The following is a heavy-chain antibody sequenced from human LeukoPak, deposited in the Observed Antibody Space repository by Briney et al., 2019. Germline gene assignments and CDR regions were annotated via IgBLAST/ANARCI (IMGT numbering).Heavy chain of an antibody. V-gene: IGHV4-59*13. CDR1: GSTTNNF. J-gene: IGHJ5*01. D-gene: IGHD1-26*01. CDR3: ATRPAGNTWDAIFDF. Sequence: PSETLSLTCTLFGSTTNNFRSWIGPPPGKGLEWIGYIYYTGATDYNPALKRRVAMSVDTAATQLSLKLSSVTTADTAVYYCATRPAGNTWDAIFDFWSRGTLVTVSS. CDR2: IYYTGAT.